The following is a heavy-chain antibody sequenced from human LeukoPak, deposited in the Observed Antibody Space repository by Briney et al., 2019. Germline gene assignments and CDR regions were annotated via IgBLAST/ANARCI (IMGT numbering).Heavy chain of an antibody. V-gene: IGHV3-30-3*01. J-gene: IGHJ4*02. CDR3: ARVQYDILTTMGY. CDR1: GFTFSSYA. CDR2: ISYDGSNK. D-gene: IGHD3-9*01. Sequence: PGGSLRLSCAASGFTFSSYAMHWVRQAPGKGLEWVAVISYDGSNKYYADSVKGRFTTSRDNSKNTLYLQMNSLRAEDTAVYYCARVQYDILTTMGYWGQGTLVTVSS.